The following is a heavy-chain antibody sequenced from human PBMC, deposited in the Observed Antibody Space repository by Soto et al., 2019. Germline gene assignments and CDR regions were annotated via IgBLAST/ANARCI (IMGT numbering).Heavy chain of an antibody. CDR2: IFTRSSQI. V-gene: IGHV3-21*01. CDR3: ARDLLAGQQLVIPWFHP. Sequence: GGSLRLSCTASGYAFSSFNMNWVRQAPGKGLEWVSSIFTRSSQIYYADSVKGRFTISRDDAKNSLFLQMNSLSVEDTAVYYCARDLLAGQQLVIPWFHPWGQGTLVTVSS. J-gene: IGHJ5*02. D-gene: IGHD1-26*01. CDR1: GYAFSSFN.